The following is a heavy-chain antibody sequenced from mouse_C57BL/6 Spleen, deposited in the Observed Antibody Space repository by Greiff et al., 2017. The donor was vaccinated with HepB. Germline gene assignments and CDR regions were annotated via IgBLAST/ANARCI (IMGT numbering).Heavy chain of an antibody. CDR3: ANGNRDMDY. V-gene: IGHV1-81*01. CDR1: GYTFTSYG. CDR2: IYPSSGNT. Sequence: VQLQQSGAELARPGASVKLSCKASGYTFTSYGISWVKQRTGQGLEWIGEIYPSSGNTYYNEKFKGKATLTADKASSTAYMQLRSLTSEDSAVYFCANGNRDMDYWGQGTSVTVSS. D-gene: IGHD2-1*01. J-gene: IGHJ4*01.